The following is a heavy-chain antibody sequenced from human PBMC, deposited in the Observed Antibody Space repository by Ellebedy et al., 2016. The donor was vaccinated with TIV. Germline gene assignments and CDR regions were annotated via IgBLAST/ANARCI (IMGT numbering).Heavy chain of an antibody. CDR3: VRDHVWSFDY. CDR2: IRDTGNPV. J-gene: IGHJ4*02. V-gene: IGHV3-48*02. CDR1: GFTFSTYP. D-gene: IGHD2-21*01. Sequence: GESLKISCAASGFTFSTYPMNWVRQAPGKGLEWISNIRDTGNPVSYADSVKGRFTVSRDNAKSSLYLQMNSLRDEDTAVYHCVRDHVWSFDYWGQGTLVTVSS.